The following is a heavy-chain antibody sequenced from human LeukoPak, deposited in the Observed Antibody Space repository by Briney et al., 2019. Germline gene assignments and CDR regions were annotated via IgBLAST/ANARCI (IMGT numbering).Heavy chain of an antibody. CDR1: GFTFSSHW. V-gene: IGHV3-7*01. CDR3: ASVWIH. Sequence: GGSLRLSCAAAGFTFSSHWMSWVRQAPGEGLEWVANIKQDGSEKYYVDSVKGRFTITRDTDKNSLYLQMNGLRVEDTAVYYCASVWIHWGQGTLVTVSS. D-gene: IGHD5-18*01. CDR2: IKQDGSEK. J-gene: IGHJ4*02.